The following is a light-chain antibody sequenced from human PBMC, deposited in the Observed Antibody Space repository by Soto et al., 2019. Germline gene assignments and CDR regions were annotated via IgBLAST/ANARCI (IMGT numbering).Light chain of an antibody. Sequence: QSALTQPASVSGSPGQSITISCTGTSSDVGGYNYVSWYQLHPGKAPKLMIYDVSNRPSGVSNRFSGSKSGNTASLTISGLQAEDEADYYCSSYTGRSTVVVFGGGTKVTVL. V-gene: IGLV2-14*03. CDR3: SSYTGRSTVVV. CDR2: DVS. CDR1: SSDVGGYNY. J-gene: IGLJ2*01.